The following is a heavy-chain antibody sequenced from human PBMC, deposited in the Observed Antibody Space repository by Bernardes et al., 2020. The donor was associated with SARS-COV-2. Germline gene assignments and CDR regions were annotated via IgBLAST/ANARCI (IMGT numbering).Heavy chain of an antibody. CDR1: GYTFSDYY. D-gene: IGHD2-21*01. CDR2: ISPKSGAT. Sequence: SVKVSCKASGYTFSDYYIHWLRQAPGQGFEWMGWISPKSGATNYAQKFQGRVTMTRDTAISTEYMQLSRLTSDDTAVYYCARTFYYDRGGDSVFDQWGQGTLVSVSS. CDR3: ARTFYYDRGGDSVFDQ. J-gene: IGHJ4*02. V-gene: IGHV1-2*02.